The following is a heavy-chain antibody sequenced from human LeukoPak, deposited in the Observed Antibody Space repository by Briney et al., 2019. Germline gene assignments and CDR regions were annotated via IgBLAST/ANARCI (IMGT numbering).Heavy chain of an antibody. CDR2: ISYDGSNK. D-gene: IGHD1-26*01. J-gene: IGHJ6*03. CDR3: ARGQYSGSYYLGRGYYYYYMDV. Sequence: GGSLRLSCAASGFTFSSYAMHWVRQAPGKGLEWVAVISYDGSNKYYADSVKGRFTISRDNSKNTLYLQMNSLRAEDTAVYYCARGQYSGSYYLGRGYYYYYMDVWGKGTTVTVSS. CDR1: GFTFSSYA. V-gene: IGHV3-30*04.